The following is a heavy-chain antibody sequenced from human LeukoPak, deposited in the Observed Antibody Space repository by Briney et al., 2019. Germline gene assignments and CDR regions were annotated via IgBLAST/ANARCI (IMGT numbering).Heavy chain of an antibody. CDR3: ARQLGGSSGYYFDY. J-gene: IGHJ4*02. D-gene: IGHD3-22*01. CDR1: GFTFSSYS. V-gene: IGHV3-21*01. Sequence: PGGSLRLSCAASGFTFSSYSMNWVRQAPGKGLEWVSSIISSSSYIYYADPVKGRFTISRDNAKNSLYLQMNSLRAEDTAVYYCARQLGGSSGYYFDYWGQGTLVTVSS. CDR2: IISSSSYI.